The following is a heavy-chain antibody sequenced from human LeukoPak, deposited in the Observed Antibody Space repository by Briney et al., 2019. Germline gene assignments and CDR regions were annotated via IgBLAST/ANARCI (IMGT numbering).Heavy chain of an antibody. CDR1: GGTFSSYA. V-gene: IGHV1-69*06. Sequence: GSSVNVSCTASGGTFSSYAISWVRQAPGHGLEWMGGIIPIFGTANYAQKFQGRVTITADKSTSTAYMELSSLRSEDTAVYYCARTDYGSGNGMDVWGKGTTVTVSS. CDR2: IIPIFGTA. CDR3: ARTDYGSGNGMDV. J-gene: IGHJ6*04. D-gene: IGHD3-10*01.